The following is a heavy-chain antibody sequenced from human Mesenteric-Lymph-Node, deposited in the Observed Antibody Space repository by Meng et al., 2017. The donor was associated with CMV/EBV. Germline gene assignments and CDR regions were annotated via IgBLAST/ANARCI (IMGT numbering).Heavy chain of an antibody. J-gene: IGHJ3*02. D-gene: IGHD4-23*01. Sequence: LSLTCAASGFTFSNYWMTWVRQAPGKGLEWVANINQDGSEKYYVDSVKGRFTISRDNAKNSLYVQMNSLRAEDMAVYYCARDLDYGGNRAMGAIDIWGQGTLVTVSS. CDR3: ARDLDYGGNRAMGAIDI. CDR2: INQDGSEK. CDR1: GFTFSNYW. V-gene: IGHV3-7*01.